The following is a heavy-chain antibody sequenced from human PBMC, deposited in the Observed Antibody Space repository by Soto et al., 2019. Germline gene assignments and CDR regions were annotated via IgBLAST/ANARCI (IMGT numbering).Heavy chain of an antibody. D-gene: IGHD3-9*01. CDR3: ARRGYDILTGYYGGYYGMDV. J-gene: IGHJ6*02. Sequence: PSETLSLTCAVYGGSFSGYYWSWIRQPPGKGLEWIGEINHSGSTNYNPSLKSRVTISVDTSKNQFSLKLSSVTAADTAVYYCARRGYDILTGYYGGYYGMDVWGQGTTVTVSS. CDR1: GGSFSGYY. CDR2: INHSGST. V-gene: IGHV4-34*01.